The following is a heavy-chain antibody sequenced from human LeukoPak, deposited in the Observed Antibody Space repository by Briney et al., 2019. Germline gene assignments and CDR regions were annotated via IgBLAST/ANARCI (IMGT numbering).Heavy chain of an antibody. CDR3: ARVGLAYCLDY. D-gene: IGHD2-21*01. CDR2: ISFDVSNH. J-gene: IGHJ4*02. CDR1: GFTFRTSG. V-gene: IGHV3-30*03. Sequence: PGGSLRLSCAASGFTFRTSGMHWVRQAPGKGLGCVTIISFDVSNHSYADSVKGQFTISRDNSKNTLYLQMNSLRAEDTAVYYCARVGLAYCLDYWGQGTLVTVSS.